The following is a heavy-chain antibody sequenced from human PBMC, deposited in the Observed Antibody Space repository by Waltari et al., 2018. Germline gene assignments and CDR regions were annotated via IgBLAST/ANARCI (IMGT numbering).Heavy chain of an antibody. V-gene: IGHV3-23*04. J-gene: IGHJ4*02. D-gene: IGHD3-10*01. CDR2: ISVSCGST. Sequence: EVQLVESGGGLVQPGGSLRLSCAASGFTFSSYAMSWVRQAPGKGLEWVSAISVSCGSTYYADSVKGRFTISRDNSKNTLYLQMNSLRAEDTAVYYCAKEGSPMVQGVIHYDYWGQGTLVTVSS. CDR1: GFTFSSYA. CDR3: AKEGSPMVQGVIHYDY.